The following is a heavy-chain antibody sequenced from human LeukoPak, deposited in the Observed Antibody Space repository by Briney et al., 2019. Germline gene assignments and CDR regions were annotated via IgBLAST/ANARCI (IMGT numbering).Heavy chain of an antibody. CDR3: ARVRLDRRERYLDAFEN. D-gene: IGHD1-26*01. CDR2: IYSGGST. CDR1: GFTVSSNY. V-gene: IGHV3-53*01. J-gene: IGHJ3*02. Sequence: GGSLRLSCAASGFTVSSNYMSWVRQAPGKGLEWVSSIYSGGSTYYADSVKGRFTISRDISKNGVYLQMNSLRAEDTAVYYCARVRLDRRERYLDAFENWGQGTMVTVSS.